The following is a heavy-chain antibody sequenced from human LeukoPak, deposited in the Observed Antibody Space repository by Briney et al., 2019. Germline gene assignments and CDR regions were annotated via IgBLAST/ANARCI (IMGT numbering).Heavy chain of an antibody. D-gene: IGHD3-22*01. V-gene: IGHV4-31*03. CDR2: IYYSGST. Sequence: SQTLSLTCTVSGGSISRGGYYWIWIRQHPPKDLEWIGYIYYSGSTYYNPSLQSRVTISVVWPENQFSLKLSSVSAADTPVYYCAIEGVNYYGSSGYYAVYWGQGTLVTVSS. CDR1: GGSISRGGYY. CDR3: AIEGVNYYGSSGYYAVY. J-gene: IGHJ4*02.